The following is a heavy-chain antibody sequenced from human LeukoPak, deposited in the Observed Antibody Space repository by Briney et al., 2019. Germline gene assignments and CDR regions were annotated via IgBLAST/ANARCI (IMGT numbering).Heavy chain of an antibody. CDR2: IYYSGST. CDR1: GGSISHYY. J-gene: IGHJ4*02. CDR3: ASPPSGSYGQVDC. V-gene: IGHV4-59*01. Sequence: PSETLSLTCTVSGGSISHYYWSWIRQPPGKGLEWIGYIYYSGSTNYNPSLKSRVTISLDTSKNQFSLKLSSVTAADTAVYYCASPPSGSYGQVDCWGQGTLVTVSS. D-gene: IGHD1-26*01.